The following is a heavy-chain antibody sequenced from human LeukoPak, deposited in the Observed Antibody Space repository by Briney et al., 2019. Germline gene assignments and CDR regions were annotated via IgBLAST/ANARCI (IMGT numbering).Heavy chain of an antibody. CDR1: GYTFTGYY. CDR2: INPNSGGT. D-gene: IGHD3-22*01. J-gene: IGHJ3*02. V-gene: IGHV1-2*02. Sequence: ASVTVSCKASGYTFTGYYMHWVRQAPGQGLEWMGWINPNSGGTNYAQKFQGRVTMTRDTSISTAYMELSRLRSDDTAVYYCARGLIPTIVVVIYDAFDICGQGTMGTVSS. CDR3: ARGLIPTIVVVIYDAFDI.